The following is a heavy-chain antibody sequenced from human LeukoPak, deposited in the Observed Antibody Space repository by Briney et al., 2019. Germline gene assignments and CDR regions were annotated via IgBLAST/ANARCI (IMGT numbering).Heavy chain of an antibody. CDR2: ISYDGGNK. CDR1: GFTFSSYA. J-gene: IGHJ4*02. V-gene: IGHV3-30-3*01. D-gene: IGHD1-14*01. CDR3: LSTGFDY. Sequence: PGGSLRLSCAASGFTFSSYAIHWVRQAPGKGLEWVAVISYDGGNKYYADSVKGRFTISRDNSKNTLYLQMNSLRAEDTAVYYCLSTGFDYWGQGTLVTVSS.